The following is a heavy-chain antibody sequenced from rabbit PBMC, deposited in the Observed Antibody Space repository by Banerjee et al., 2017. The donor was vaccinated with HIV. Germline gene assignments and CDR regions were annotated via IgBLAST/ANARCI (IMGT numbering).Heavy chain of an antibody. CDR1: GFDFSSYY. J-gene: IGHJ4*01. V-gene: IGHV1S7*01. D-gene: IGHD4-1*01. CDR3: ARGYTSGWGANL. Sequence: QLKESGGGLVQPGGSLKLSCTASGFDFSSYYMSWVRQAPGKGLEWIGYIDPVFGSTYYASWVNGRFTISSHNAQNTLYLQLNSLTAADTATYFCARGYTSGWGANLWGQGTLVTVS. CDR2: IDPVFGST.